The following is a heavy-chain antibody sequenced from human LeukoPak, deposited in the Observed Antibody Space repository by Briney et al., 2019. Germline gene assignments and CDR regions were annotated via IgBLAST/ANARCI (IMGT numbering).Heavy chain of an antibody. CDR3: ASPLWFGARYYYMDV. D-gene: IGHD3-10*01. V-gene: IGHV1-69*13. CDR1: GGTFSSHA. Sequence: SVKVSCKASGGTFSSHAISWVRQAPGQGLEWMGGIIPIFGTANYAQKFQGRVTITADESTSTAYMELSSLRSEDTAVYYCASPLWFGARYYYMDVWGKGTTVTVSS. J-gene: IGHJ6*03. CDR2: IIPIFGTA.